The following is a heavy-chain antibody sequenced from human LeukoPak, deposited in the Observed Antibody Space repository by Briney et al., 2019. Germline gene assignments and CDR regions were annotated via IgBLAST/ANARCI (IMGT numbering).Heavy chain of an antibody. D-gene: IGHD7-27*01. V-gene: IGHV4-59*08. CDR3: ARLENRDWGFGGIGWYFDL. CDR1: GGSISSYY. CDR2: IYYSGST. Sequence: NTSETLSLTCTVSGGSISSYYWSWIRQPPGKGLEWIGYIYYSGSTNYNPSLKSRVTISVDTSKNQFSLKLSSVTAADTAVYYCARLENRDWGFGGIGWYFDLWDRGTLVTVSS. J-gene: IGHJ2*01.